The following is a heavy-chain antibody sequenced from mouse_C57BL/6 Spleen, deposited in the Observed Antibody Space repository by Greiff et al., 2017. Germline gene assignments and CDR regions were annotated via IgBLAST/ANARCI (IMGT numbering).Heavy chain of an antibody. V-gene: IGHV1-55*01. Sequence: QVQLQQPGAELVKPGASVKMSCKASGYTFTSYWIHWVKQRPGQGLEWIGIIYPGSGSTNYNEKFKSKATLTVDTSSSTAYMQLSSLTSEDSAVYYCARSDECDGIDYWGQGTTLTVSS. CDR2: IYPGSGST. CDR3: ARSDECDGIDY. D-gene: IGHD2-1*01. J-gene: IGHJ2*01. CDR1: GYTFTSYW.